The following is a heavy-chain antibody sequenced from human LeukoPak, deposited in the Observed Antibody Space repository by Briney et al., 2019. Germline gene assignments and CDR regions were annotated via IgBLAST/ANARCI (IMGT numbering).Heavy chain of an antibody. CDR1: GGSISSYY. CDR2: IYYSGNI. J-gene: IGHJ4*02. Sequence: SQTLSLTCTVSGGSISSYYWSWIRQPPGKGLEWIGYIYYSGNINYNPSLKRRVTISVDTSKNQFSLKLNSVTATDTAVYYCARLVVTAGYYFDYWGQGTLVTVSS. V-gene: IGHV4-59*01. D-gene: IGHD2-21*02. CDR3: ARLVVTAGYYFDY.